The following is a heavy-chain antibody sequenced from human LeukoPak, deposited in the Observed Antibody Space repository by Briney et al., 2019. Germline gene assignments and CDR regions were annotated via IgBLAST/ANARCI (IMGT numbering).Heavy chain of an antibody. D-gene: IGHD3-9*01. V-gene: IGHV1-69*01. J-gene: IGHJ4*02. CDR1: GGTFSSYA. CDR3: AYSRYFGRFDY. CDR2: IIPIFGTA. Sequence: SVNVSCKASGGTFSSYAISWVRQAPGQGREWMGGIIPIFGTANYAQKFQGRVTITADESTSTAYMELSSLRPEDTAVYYCAYSRYFGRFDYWGQGTLVTVSS.